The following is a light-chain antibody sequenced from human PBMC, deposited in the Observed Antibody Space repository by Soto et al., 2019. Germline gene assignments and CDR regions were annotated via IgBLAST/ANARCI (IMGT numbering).Light chain of an antibody. CDR3: ATWDDSLNGRVV. J-gene: IGLJ2*01. CDR2: SNT. Sequence: QSVLTQPPSASGTPGQGVTISCSGSSSNIGSNVVNWYQQLPGTAPKLLIYSNTQRPSGVPDRFSGSKSVTSASLAISGLQPEDEADYYCATWDDSLNGRVVFGGGTKLTVL. CDR1: SSNIGSNV. V-gene: IGLV1-44*01.